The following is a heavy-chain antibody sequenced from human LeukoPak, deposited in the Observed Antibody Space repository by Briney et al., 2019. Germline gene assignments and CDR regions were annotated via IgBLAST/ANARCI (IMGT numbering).Heavy chain of an antibody. D-gene: IGHD6-19*01. CDR3: ARGVFSSGWYPDNFDY. Sequence: PGGSLRLSCAASGFTFRSYWMSWARQAPGKGLECVANIKQDGGEEYYVDSMKGRFTISRDNAKNSLYLQMNSLRAEDTAVYYCARGVFSSGWYPDNFDYWGQGTLVTVSS. V-gene: IGHV3-7*01. CDR1: GFTFRSYW. CDR2: IKQDGGEE. J-gene: IGHJ4*02.